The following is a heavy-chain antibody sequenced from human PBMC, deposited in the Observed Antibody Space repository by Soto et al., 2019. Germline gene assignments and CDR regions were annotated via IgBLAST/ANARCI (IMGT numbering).Heavy chain of an antibody. CDR2: IYYSGST. D-gene: IGHD4-17*01. J-gene: IGHJ3*01. CDR1: GGSISSYY. Sequence: QVQLQESGPGLVKPSETLSLTCTVSGGSISSYYWSWIRQPPGKGLEWIGYIYYSGSTNYNPSLKSRVTISVDTSKNQFSLTLSSVTAADTAAYYCARFYGLEAFDFWGQGTMVTVSS. CDR3: ARFYGLEAFDF. V-gene: IGHV4-59*08.